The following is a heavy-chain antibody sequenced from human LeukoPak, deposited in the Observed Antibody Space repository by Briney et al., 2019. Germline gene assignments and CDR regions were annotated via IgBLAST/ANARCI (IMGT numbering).Heavy chain of an antibody. CDR1: GFTFSSYW. CDR2: VNSDGSGT. D-gene: IGHD6-19*01. CDR3: ARGASSAWYQNFDY. V-gene: IGHV3-74*01. J-gene: IGHJ4*02. Sequence: GGSLRLSCAASGFTFSSYWVHWVRQAPGKGLVWVSHVNSDGSGTSYADSVKGRFAISRDNAKNTLYLQMNSLRAEDTAVYYCARGASSAWYQNFDYWGQGTLVTVPS.